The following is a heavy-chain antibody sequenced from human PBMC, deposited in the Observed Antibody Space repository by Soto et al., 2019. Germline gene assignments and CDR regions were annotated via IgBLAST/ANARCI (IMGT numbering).Heavy chain of an antibody. J-gene: IGHJ5*02. CDR3: ARDPRYSYGNT. CDR1: GYTFTSYA. V-gene: IGHV1-3*05. CDR2: INAGNGNT. Sequence: QVQLVQSGAEEKKPGASVKVSCKASGYTFTSYAMNWVRQAPGQRLEWMGWINAGNGNTKYSQKFQGRVTITRDTSASTASMELSSLRSEDTAVYYCARDPRYSYGNTWGQGTLVTVSS. D-gene: IGHD5-18*01.